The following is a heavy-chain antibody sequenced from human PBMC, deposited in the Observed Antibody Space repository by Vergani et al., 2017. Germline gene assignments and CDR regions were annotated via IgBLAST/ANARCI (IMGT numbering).Heavy chain of an antibody. D-gene: IGHD4-17*01. CDR2: IYYSGST. CDR1: GGSISSYY. CDR3: ARDSRTVTQLPFDY. J-gene: IGHJ4*02. V-gene: IGHV4-59*01. Sequence: QVQLQESGPGLVKPSETLSLTCTVSGGSISSYYWSWIRQPPGKGLEWIGYIYYSGSTNYNPSLKSRVTISVDTSKNQFSLKLSSVTAADTAVYYCARDSRTVTQLPFDYWGQGTLVTVSS.